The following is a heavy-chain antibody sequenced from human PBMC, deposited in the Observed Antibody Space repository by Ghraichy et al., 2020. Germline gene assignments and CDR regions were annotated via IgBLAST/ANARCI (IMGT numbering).Heavy chain of an antibody. CDR1: GFTFSSYA. CDR3: AKAANSYGYASEVFDY. J-gene: IGHJ4*02. D-gene: IGHD5-18*01. V-gene: IGHV3-23*01. Sequence: GGSLRLSCAASGFTFSSYAMSWVRQAPGKGLEWVSAISGSGGSTYYADSVKGRFTISRDNSKNTLYLQMNSLRAEDTAVYYCAKAANSYGYASEVFDYWGQGTLVTVSS. CDR2: ISGSGGST.